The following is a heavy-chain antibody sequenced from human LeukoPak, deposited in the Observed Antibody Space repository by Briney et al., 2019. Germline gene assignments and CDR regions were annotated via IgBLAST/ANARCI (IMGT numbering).Heavy chain of an antibody. D-gene: IGHD4-23*01. CDR1: GFTFSNAW. Sequence: GGSLRLSCAASGFTFSNAWMSWVRQAPGKGLEWVGRIKSKTDGGTTDYAAPVKGRFTISRDDSKNTLYLQMNSLKTEVTAVYYCTTTGDYGGNSDFDYWGQGTLVTVSS. J-gene: IGHJ4*02. V-gene: IGHV3-15*01. CDR2: IKSKTDGGTT. CDR3: TTTGDYGGNSDFDY.